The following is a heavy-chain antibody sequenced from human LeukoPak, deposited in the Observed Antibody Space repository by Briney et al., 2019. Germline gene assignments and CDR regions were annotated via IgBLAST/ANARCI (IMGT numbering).Heavy chain of an antibody. J-gene: IGHJ4*02. CDR3: AKVPRLALTFDY. D-gene: IGHD6-19*01. Sequence: GGSLRLSCAASGFTFNNYWMHWVRQAPGKGLEWVSAISGSGGSTYYADSVKGRFTISRDNSKNTLYLQMNSLRAEDTAVYYCAKVPRLALTFDYWGQGTLVTVSS. CDR1: GFTFNNYW. CDR2: ISGSGGST. V-gene: IGHV3-23*01.